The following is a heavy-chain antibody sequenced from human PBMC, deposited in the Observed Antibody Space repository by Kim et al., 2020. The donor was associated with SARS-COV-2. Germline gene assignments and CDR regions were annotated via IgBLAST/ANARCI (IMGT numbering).Heavy chain of an antibody. Sequence: ASVKVSCKASGYTFTSSHIQWVRQAPGQGLEWMGIINPGGGSTIYAEKLQGRVTMTRDTSMGTVYMQLSSLRSEDTALYYCARGTWGGGGWGYGSGQYNRFDPWGQGTLVTVSS. V-gene: IGHV1-46*03. D-gene: IGHD3-10*01. CDR1: GYTFTSSH. CDR3: ARGTWGGGGWGYGSGQYNRFDP. CDR2: INPGGGST. J-gene: IGHJ5*02.